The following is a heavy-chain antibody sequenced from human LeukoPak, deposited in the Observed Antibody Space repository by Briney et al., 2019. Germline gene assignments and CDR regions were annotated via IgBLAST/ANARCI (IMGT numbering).Heavy chain of an antibody. Sequence: SETLSLTCTVSGGSISSGSYYWSWIRQPAGKGLEWIGRIYTSGSTNYNPSLKSRVTISVDTSKNQFSLRLSSVTAADTAVYYCARVQAATYYYYMDVWGKGTTVTISS. V-gene: IGHV4-61*02. J-gene: IGHJ6*03. D-gene: IGHD2-15*01. CDR1: GGSISSGSYY. CDR3: ARVQAATYYYYMDV. CDR2: IYTSGST.